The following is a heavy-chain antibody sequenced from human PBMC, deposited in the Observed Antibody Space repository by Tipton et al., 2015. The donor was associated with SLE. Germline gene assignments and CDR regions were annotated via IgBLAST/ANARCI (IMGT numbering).Heavy chain of an antibody. J-gene: IGHJ6*03. D-gene: IGHD3-16*01. CDR3: ARNGGNYYMDV. CDR1: GFTFSSYG. V-gene: IGHV3-33*01. Sequence: RSLRLSCAASGFTFSSYGMHWVRQAPGKGLEWVAIIWYDGSNKYYADSVKGRFTISRDNSKNTLYLEMRSLRAEDTAVFYCARNGGNYYMDVWGQGTTVTVSS. CDR2: IWYDGSNK.